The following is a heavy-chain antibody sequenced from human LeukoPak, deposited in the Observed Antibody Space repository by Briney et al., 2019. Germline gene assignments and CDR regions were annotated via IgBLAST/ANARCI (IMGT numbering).Heavy chain of an antibody. D-gene: IGHD3-10*01. Sequence: ASVKVSCKASGYTFTGFYVHWVRQAPGQGLEWMGWINPNGGGTNYAQKFQGRVTMTRDTSINTAYMELSSLRSDDTAVYYCAREEVSVISDTCCSGLGYWGQGTLVTVSS. CDR3: AREEVSVISDTCCSGLGY. CDR2: INPNGGGT. CDR1: GYTFTGFY. J-gene: IGHJ4*02. V-gene: IGHV1-2*02.